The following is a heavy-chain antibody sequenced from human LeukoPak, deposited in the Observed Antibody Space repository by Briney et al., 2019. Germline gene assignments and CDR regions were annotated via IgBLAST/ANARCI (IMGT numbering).Heavy chain of an antibody. D-gene: IGHD3-22*01. CDR3: ARHNMYYYDSSGYYNVGNYYYGMDV. V-gene: IGHV5-51*01. CDR1: GYIFTSSW. J-gene: IGHJ6*02. Sequence: GESLKISCQASGYIFTSSWIGWARQMPGKGLEWMAIIYPGDSDTRYSPSFQGQVTISADKSISTAYLQWSSLKASDTAMYYCARHNMYYYDSSGYYNVGNYYYGMDVWGQGTTVTVSS. CDR2: IYPGDSDT.